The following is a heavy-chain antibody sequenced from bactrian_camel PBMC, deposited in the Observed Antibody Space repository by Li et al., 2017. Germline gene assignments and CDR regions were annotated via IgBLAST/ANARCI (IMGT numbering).Heavy chain of an antibody. V-gene: IGHV3S54*01. Sequence: QVQLVESGGGSVQAGGSLTLSCEHSGSIDGTNCMGWFRQAPGKEREGVAEIYNLSHEPYYADSVKGRFTISRDNAKDTLYLQMNSLKIEDTAVYYCALGSSRQATMTARGKGTQVTVS. CDR2: IYNLSHEP. D-gene: IGHD3*01. J-gene: IGHJ4*01. CDR1: GSIDGTNC.